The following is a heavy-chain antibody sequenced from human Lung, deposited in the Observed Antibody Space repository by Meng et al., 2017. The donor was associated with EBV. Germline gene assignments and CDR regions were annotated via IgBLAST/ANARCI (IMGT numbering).Heavy chain of an antibody. D-gene: IGHD4-17*01. CDR1: GGSISSGNHY. V-gene: IGHV4-31*03. CDR3: ASLYGDSSVWYLDL. Sequence: QGQLPEPGPGLVQPSQTLSLTCTASGGSISSGNHYWSWIRQHPGKGLEYIGYIYYSGSTYYNPSLKSRVIISVDTSKNQFSLRLNSVTAADTAVYYCASLYGDSSVWYLDLWGRGTLVTVSS. CDR2: IYYSGST. J-gene: IGHJ2*01.